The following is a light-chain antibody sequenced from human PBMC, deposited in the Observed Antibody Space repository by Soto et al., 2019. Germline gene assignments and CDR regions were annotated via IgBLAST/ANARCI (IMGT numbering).Light chain of an antibody. CDR3: QQYGSSPGT. CDR1: QSVSSSY. V-gene: IGKV3-20*01. Sequence: EIELTQSPGTLSFSPGERATLSCRASQSVSSSYLAWYQQKPGQAPRLLIYGASSRATGIPDRFSGSGSGTDFTLTISRLEPEDFAVYYCQQYGSSPGTFGQGTKFDIK. CDR2: GAS. J-gene: IGKJ1*01.